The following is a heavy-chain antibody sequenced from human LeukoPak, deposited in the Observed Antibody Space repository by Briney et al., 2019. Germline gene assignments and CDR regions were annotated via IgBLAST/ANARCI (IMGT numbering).Heavy chain of an antibody. CDR3: ARVWGPTGY. V-gene: IGHV3-48*03. CDR2: ISRSGSTV. CDR1: GFTFGSYE. J-gene: IGHJ4*02. D-gene: IGHD3-16*01. Sequence: GGSLRLSCAASGFTFGSYEMNWVRQAPGKGLEWVSYISRSGSTVYYADSVKGRFTISRDNAKNSLNLQMNSLRAEDTAVYYCARVWGPTGYWGQGTLVTVSS.